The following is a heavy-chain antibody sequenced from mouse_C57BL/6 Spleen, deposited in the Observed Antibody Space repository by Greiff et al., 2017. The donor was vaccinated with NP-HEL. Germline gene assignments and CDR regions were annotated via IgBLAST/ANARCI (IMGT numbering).Heavy chain of an antibody. V-gene: IGHV1-76*01. J-gene: IGHJ4*01. CDR1: GYTFTDYY. CDR2: IYPGSGNT. D-gene: IGHD2-4*01. CDR3: AIEHYDLYYAMDY. Sequence: QVQLKQSGAELVRPGASVKLSCKASGYTFTDYYINWVKQRPGQGLEWIARIYPGSGNTYYNEKFKGKATLTAEKSSSTAYMQLSSLTSEDSAVYFCAIEHYDLYYAMDYWGQGTSVTVSS.